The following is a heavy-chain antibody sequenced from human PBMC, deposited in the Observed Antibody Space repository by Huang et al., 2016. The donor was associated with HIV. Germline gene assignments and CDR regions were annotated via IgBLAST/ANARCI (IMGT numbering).Heavy chain of an antibody. V-gene: IGHV4-34*01. J-gene: IGHJ4*02. CDR1: GGSFSGHY. Sequence: QVRLHQWGTGVLKPSETLSPKCAVYGGSFSGHYWPWVRQSPGKGLEWLGGSDQRGTTSSNTSLKIRLSMSIETAESQFYLNLTSVTATDTGEYYWARQRMTEGNSESTWSYFDSWGQGTLVIVSS. CDR2: SDQRGTT. CDR3: ARQRMTEGNSESTWSYFDS. D-gene: IGHD2-21*02.